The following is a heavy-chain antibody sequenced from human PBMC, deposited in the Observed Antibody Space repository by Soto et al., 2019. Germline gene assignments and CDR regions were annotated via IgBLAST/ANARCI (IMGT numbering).Heavy chain of an antibody. CDR2: IHGSGAIT. CDR1: GLTFSRFA. Sequence: EVQVLQSGGGLVQPGGSLRLSCAASGLTFSRFAMSWVRQAPGKGLEWVATIHGSGAITNYADSVRGRFTISRDNSKDTMYLQLNTLRVEDTAVYYCVKDKGPGSYTNWCFDVWGRGTLVTVSS. D-gene: IGHD3-10*01. CDR3: VKDKGPGSYTNWCFDV. J-gene: IGHJ2*01. V-gene: IGHV3-23*01.